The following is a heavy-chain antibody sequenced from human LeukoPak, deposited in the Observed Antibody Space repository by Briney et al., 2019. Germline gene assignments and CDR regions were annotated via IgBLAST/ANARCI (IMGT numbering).Heavy chain of an antibody. CDR2: IYYSGST. CDR3: AREVVSIAARLLDY. J-gene: IGHJ4*02. V-gene: IGHV4-31*11. CDR1: GGSFSGYY. Sequence: SETLSLTCAVYGGSFSGYYWSWIRQPPGKGLEWIGYIYYSGSTYYNPSLKSRVTISVDTSKNQFSLKLSSVTAADTAVYYCAREVVSIAARLLDYWGQGTLVTVSS. D-gene: IGHD6-6*01.